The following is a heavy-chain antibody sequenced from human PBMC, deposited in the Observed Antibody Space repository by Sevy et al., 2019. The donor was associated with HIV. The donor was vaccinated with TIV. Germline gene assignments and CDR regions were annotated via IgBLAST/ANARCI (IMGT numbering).Heavy chain of an antibody. CDR1: GFTFSTYA. CDR3: ARDLVLSTFDI. J-gene: IGHJ3*02. D-gene: IGHD2-8*02. V-gene: IGHV3-33*01. Sequence: GGSLRLSCAASGFTFSTYAMHWVRQAPGKGLEWVALIWYDGSNKYYAVSVKGRFTISRDKSKNTLYLQMNSLRAEDTAVYYFARDLVLSTFDIWGQGTMVTVSS. CDR2: IWYDGSNK.